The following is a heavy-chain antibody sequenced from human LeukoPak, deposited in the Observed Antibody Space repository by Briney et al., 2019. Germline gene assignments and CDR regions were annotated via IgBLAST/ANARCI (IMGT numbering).Heavy chain of an antibody. CDR3: AKDGDIAMVEAYFDY. CDR1: GFTFSSYG. V-gene: IGHV3-30*02. CDR2: IWSDGSNK. J-gene: IGHJ4*02. D-gene: IGHD5-18*01. Sequence: GGSLRLSCAASGFTFSSYGMHWVRQAPGKGLEWVALIWSDGSNKYYADSVKGRFTVSRDNSKNKLYLQMNSLRAEDTAVYYCAKDGDIAMVEAYFDYWGQGTLVTVSS.